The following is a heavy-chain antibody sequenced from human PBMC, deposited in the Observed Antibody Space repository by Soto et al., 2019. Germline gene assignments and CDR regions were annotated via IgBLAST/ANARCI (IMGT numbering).Heavy chain of an antibody. V-gene: IGHV3-15*07. CDR2: IKRKADGGTP. CDR1: RFDFTNAW. Sequence: EVHLVESGGGLVKPGGSLRLSCAASRFDFTNAWMNWVRQAPGKGLEWVARIKRKADGGTPNYAAPVKGRFTISRDDSINTLFLQMNSLKTEDTAMYYCTTSLIAGVGAYWGQGTLVTVSS. J-gene: IGHJ4*02. CDR3: TTSLIAGVGAY. D-gene: IGHD1-26*01.